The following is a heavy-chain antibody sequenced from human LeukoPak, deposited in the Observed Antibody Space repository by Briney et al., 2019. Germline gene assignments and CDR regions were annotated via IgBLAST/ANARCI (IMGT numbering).Heavy chain of an antibody. CDR2: ISNNGRNI. D-gene: IGHD3-22*01. Sequence: GGSLRLSCAASGFTFSDYYMGWIRQAPGKGLEWVSYISNNGRNIYYADSVKGRFTISRDNAKNSLYLQMNSLRAEDTAVYYCAKGSFLRITMIVVVITAFDYWGQGTLVTVSS. J-gene: IGHJ4*02. CDR1: GFTFSDYY. V-gene: IGHV3-11*01. CDR3: AKGSFLRITMIVVVITAFDY.